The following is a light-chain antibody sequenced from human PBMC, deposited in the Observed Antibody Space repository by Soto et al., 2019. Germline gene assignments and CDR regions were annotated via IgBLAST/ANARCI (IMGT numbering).Light chain of an antibody. J-gene: IGKJ4*01. Sequence: EILLTQSPGTLSLSPGERATLSCRASQSVSSNYLAWYQQKPGQAPRLLIYGASSRATGIPDRFSRSGSGTDFTLTISRLEPQDFAVYYRQRYGTSPLAFGGATKVEIK. V-gene: IGKV3-20*01. CDR2: GAS. CDR3: QRYGTSPLA. CDR1: QSVSSNY.